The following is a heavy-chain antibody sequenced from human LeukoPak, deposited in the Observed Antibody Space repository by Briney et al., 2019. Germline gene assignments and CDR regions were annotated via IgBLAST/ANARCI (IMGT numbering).Heavy chain of an antibody. CDR3: ARIAAAGPFDY. CDR2: ISSDGTT. Sequence: GGSLRLSCAASGFTVSSNYMSWVRQAPGKGPEWVSIISSDGTTCYADSVKGRFTISRHNSKNTLYLQMNSLRVEDTAVFYCARIAAAGPFDYWGQGTLVTVSS. CDR1: GFTVSSNY. D-gene: IGHD6-13*01. V-gene: IGHV3-53*04. J-gene: IGHJ4*02.